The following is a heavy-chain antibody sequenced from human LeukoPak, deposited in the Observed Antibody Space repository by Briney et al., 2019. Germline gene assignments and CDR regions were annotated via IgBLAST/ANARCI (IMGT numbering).Heavy chain of an antibody. CDR1: GYTFTDYY. V-gene: IGHV1-2*02. CDR2: INPKTGGT. CDR3: ARDRGSSGYYYYYFDY. D-gene: IGHD3-22*01. Sequence: GASVKVSCKASGYTFTDYYMHWVRQAPGQGLAWLGWINPKTGGTNYAQKFQGRVTMTRDTSISTAYMELSSLRYDDTAVYYCARDRGSSGYYYYYFDYWGQGALVTVSS. J-gene: IGHJ4*02.